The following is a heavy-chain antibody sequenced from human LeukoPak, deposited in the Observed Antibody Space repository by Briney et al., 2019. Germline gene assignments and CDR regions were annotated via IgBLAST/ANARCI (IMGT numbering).Heavy chain of an antibody. CDR1: GYTFTKYG. CDR2: ISAYNGNT. V-gene: IGHV1-18*01. CDR3: ARLNNVGYYDSSGYYT. D-gene: IGHD3-22*01. Sequence: ASVKVSCKASGYTFTKYGISWVRQAPGQGLEWMGWISAYNGNTNYAQKVQDRVTMTTDTSTSTAYMELRSLRSDDTAVYYCARLNNVGYYDSSGYYTWGQGTLVTVSS. J-gene: IGHJ5*02.